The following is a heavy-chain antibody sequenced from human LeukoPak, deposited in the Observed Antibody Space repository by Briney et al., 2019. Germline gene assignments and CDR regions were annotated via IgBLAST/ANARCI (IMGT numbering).Heavy chain of an antibody. Sequence: ASVKVSCKASGYTFTSYGISWVRQAPAQGLEWKGWISAHNGNTNSAQKLQGRVTMTTDTSTSTAYMELRSLRSDDTAVYYCARDLVGRGDPLLDVWGKGTTVTVSS. J-gene: IGHJ6*04. V-gene: IGHV1-18*01. CDR2: ISAHNGNT. CDR3: ARDLVGRGDPLLDV. CDR1: GYTFTSYG. D-gene: IGHD4-17*01.